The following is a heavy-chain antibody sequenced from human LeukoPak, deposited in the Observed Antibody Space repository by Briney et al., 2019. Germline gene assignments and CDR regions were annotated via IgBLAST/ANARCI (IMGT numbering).Heavy chain of an antibody. D-gene: IGHD6-6*01. V-gene: IGHV1-2*02. J-gene: IGHJ2*01. Sequence: ASVKVSCKASGYTFTGYYMHWVRQAPGQGLEWMGWINPNSGGTNYAQKFQGRVTMTRDTSISTAYMELSRLRSDDTAVYYCAREGGSSPYWYFDLWGRGTLVTVSS. CDR2: INPNSGGT. CDR3: AREGGSSPYWYFDL. CDR1: GYTFTGYY.